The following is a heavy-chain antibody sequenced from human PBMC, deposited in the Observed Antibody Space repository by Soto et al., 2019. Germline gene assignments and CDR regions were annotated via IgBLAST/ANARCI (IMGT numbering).Heavy chain of an antibody. CDR1: GFMFSTYA. CDR2: ISGSGGST. D-gene: IGHD6-19*01. V-gene: IGHV3-23*01. Sequence: EVQLLESGGGLVQPGGSLRLSCAASGFMFSTYAMSWVRQAPGKGLEWVSAISGSGGSTYYADSVKGRFTISRDNSKNTLYLQMDSLRAEDTAVYYCAKLQWLYTIDYWGQGTLVTVSS. CDR3: AKLQWLYTIDY. J-gene: IGHJ4*02.